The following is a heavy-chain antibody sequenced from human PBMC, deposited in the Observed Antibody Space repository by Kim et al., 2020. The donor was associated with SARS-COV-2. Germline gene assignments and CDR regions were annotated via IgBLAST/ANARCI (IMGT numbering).Heavy chain of an antibody. D-gene: IGHD4-17*01. CDR2: ISWNGGSI. CDR1: GFTFDDYA. CDR3: AKATSLTTVTTDFDY. V-gene: IGHV3-9*01. J-gene: IGHJ4*02. Sequence: GGSLRLSCAASGFTFDDYAMHWVRQAPGKGLEWVSGISWNGGSIGYADSVKGRFTISRDNAKNSLYLQMNSLRAEDTALYYCAKATSLTTVTTDFDYWGQGTLVTVSS.